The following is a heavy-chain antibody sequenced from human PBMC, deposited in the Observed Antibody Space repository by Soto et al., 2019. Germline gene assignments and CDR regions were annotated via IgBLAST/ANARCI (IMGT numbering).Heavy chain of an antibody. J-gene: IGHJ3*02. CDR2: IIPIFGTA. CDR3: ARVTPGYCSGGSCYHSAFDI. D-gene: IGHD2-15*01. V-gene: IGHV1-69*13. CDR1: GGTFSSYA. Sequence: SVKVSCKASGGTFSSYAISWVRQAPGQGLEWMGGIIPIFGTANYAQKFQGRVTITADESTSTAYMELSSLRSEDTAVYYCARVTPGYCSGGSCYHSAFDIWGQGTMVTVSS.